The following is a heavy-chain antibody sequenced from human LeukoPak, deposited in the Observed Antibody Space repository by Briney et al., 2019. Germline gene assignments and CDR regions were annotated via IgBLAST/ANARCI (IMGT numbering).Heavy chain of an antibody. CDR3: ARGRGYCSGGSCYSFFPWFDP. J-gene: IGHJ5*02. CDR2: INHSGST. V-gene: IGHV4-34*01. CDR1: GGSFSGYY. Sequence: SETLSLTCAVYGGSFSGYYWSWIRQPPGKGLEWIGEINHSGSTNYNPSLKSRVTISVDTSKNQFSLKLSSVTAADTAVYYCARGRGYCSGGSCYSFFPWFDPWGQGTLVTVSS. D-gene: IGHD2-15*01.